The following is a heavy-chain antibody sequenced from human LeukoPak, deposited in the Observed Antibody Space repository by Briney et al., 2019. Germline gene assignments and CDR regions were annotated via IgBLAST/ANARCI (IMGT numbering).Heavy chain of an antibody. CDR3: VKTYYHDRSGYYPVRYFDY. V-gene: IGHV3-21*01. CDR1: GFTFSSYT. CDR2: ISGDSTYI. D-gene: IGHD3-22*01. Sequence: GGSLRLSCAASGFTFSSYTMNWVRQAPGKGLEWVSSISGDSTYIYSVDSVKGRFTISRDNAKNSLYLQMNSLRAEDTAVYYCVKTYYHDRSGYYPVRYFDYWGQGALVTVS. J-gene: IGHJ4*02.